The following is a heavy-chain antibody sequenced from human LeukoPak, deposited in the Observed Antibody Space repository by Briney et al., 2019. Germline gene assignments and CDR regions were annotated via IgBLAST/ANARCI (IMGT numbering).Heavy chain of an antibody. CDR3: AKDPGGRDGYNYVYFDY. Sequence: PGGSLRLSCAASGFTFSSYAMHWVRQAPGKGLEWVAVISYDGSNKYYADSVKGRFTISRDNSKNTLYLQMNSLRAEDTAVYYCAKDPGGRDGYNYVYFDYWGQGTLVTVSS. CDR1: GFTFSSYA. V-gene: IGHV3-30*04. CDR2: ISYDGSNK. D-gene: IGHD5-24*01. J-gene: IGHJ4*02.